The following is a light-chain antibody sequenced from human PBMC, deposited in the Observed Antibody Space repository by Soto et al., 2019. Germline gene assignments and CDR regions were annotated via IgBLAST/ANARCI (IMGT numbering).Light chain of an antibody. J-gene: IGKJ4*01. CDR3: LQHNSYPPF. CDR1: QGISSY. V-gene: IGKV1-9*01. Sequence: DIKLTQSPSFLSASVGDRVTITCRASQGISSYLAWFQQKPGRAPNLLIYGASTLQSGVPSRFSGSGSGTDFTLTISSLQPEDFATYYCLQHNSYPPFFGGGTKVDIK. CDR2: GAS.